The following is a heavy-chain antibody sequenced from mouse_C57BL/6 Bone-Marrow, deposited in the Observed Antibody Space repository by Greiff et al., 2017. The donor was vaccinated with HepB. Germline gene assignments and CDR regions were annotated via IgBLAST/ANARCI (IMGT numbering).Heavy chain of an antibody. CDR1: GYTFTSYG. D-gene: IGHD2-3*01. CDR3: ERGRWLLLAY. J-gene: IGHJ3*01. CDR2: IYPRSGNT. V-gene: IGHV1-81*01. Sequence: QVQLQQSGAELARPGASVKLSCKASGYTFTSYGISWVKQRTGQGLEWIGEIYPRSGNTYYNEKFKGKATLTADKSSSTAYMELRSLTSEDSAFYFCERGRWLLLAYWGRGTLVTVSA.